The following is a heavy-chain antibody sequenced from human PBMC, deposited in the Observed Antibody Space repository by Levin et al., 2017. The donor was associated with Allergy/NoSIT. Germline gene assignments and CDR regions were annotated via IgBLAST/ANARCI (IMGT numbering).Heavy chain of an antibody. V-gene: IGHV3-7*01. CDR2: IKEDGSKR. J-gene: IGHJ4*02. D-gene: IGHD1-26*01. CDR1: GFSCSSCY. Sequence: GESLKISCTASGFSCSSCYMGWVRQAPGKGLQWVANIKEDGSKRNYGDSVKGRVTISRDNAKNSLYLQMNSLRAEDTAVYYCAGGVGAPYWGQGTLVTVSS. CDR3: AGGVGAPY.